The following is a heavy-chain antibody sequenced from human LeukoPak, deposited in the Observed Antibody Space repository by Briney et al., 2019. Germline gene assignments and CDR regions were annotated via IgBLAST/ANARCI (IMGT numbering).Heavy chain of an antibody. CDR3: ARDLYCSGGSCYRRFDY. J-gene: IGHJ4*02. CDR2: IIPIFGTA. D-gene: IGHD2-15*01. V-gene: IGHV1-69*06. Sequence: GASVKVSCKASGYTFTSYGISWVRQAPGQGLEWMGGIIPIFGTANYAQKFQGRVTITADKSTSTAYMELSSLRSEDTAVYYCARDLYCSGGSCYRRFDYWGQGTLVTVSS. CDR1: GYTFTSYG.